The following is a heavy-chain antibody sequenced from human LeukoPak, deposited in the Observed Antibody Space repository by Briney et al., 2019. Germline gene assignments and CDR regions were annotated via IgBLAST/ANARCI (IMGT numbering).Heavy chain of an antibody. CDR2: INPNSGVT. D-gene: IGHD5-24*01. CDR3: ARTWGVEMATISTIDY. V-gene: IGHV1-2*02. J-gene: IGHJ4*02. CDR1: GYTFTGYY. Sequence: ASVKVSCKASGYTFTGYYMHWVRQAPGQGLEWMGWINPNSGVTNYAQKFQGRVTMARDTSISTAYMELSRLRSDDTAVYYCARTWGVEMATISTIDYWGQGTLVTVSS.